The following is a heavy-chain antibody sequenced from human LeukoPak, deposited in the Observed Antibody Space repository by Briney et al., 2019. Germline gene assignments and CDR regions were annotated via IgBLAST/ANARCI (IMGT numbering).Heavy chain of an antibody. CDR3: ARDESYSSDY. D-gene: IGHD3-22*01. CDR2: INQDGSEI. V-gene: IGHV3-7*05. CDR1: GFTFRSYG. J-gene: IGHJ4*02. Sequence: GGSLRLSCAASGFTFRSYGMHWVRQAPGKGLEWLANINQDGSEIYYVDSVKGRFTISRDNAKSSLYLQMNGLRAEDTAVYYCARDESYSSDYWGQGTLVTVSS.